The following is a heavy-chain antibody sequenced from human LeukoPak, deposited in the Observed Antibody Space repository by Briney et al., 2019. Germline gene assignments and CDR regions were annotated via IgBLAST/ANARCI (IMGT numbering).Heavy chain of an antibody. D-gene: IGHD3-22*01. Sequence: PSETLSLTCTVSGGSISSYYWSWIRQPPGKGLEWIGYIYYSGSTNYNPSLKSRVTISVDTSKNQFSLKLSSVTAADTAAYYCARGLKKYYYDRRDFYYYGMDVWGQGTTVTVSS. V-gene: IGHV4-59*12. CDR2: IYYSGST. CDR3: ARGLKKYYYDRRDFYYYGMDV. J-gene: IGHJ6*02. CDR1: GGSISSYY.